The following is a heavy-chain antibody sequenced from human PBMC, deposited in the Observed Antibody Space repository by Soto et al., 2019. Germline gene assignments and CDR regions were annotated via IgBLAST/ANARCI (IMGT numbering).Heavy chain of an antibody. V-gene: IGHV3-48*03. J-gene: IGHJ6*02. CDR3: ARGSPYDFWSGYYISYYYYYGMDV. CDR1: GFTFSSYE. CDR2: ISSSGSTI. Sequence: GGSLRLSCAAPGFTFSSYEMNWVRQAPGKGLEWVSYISSSGSTIYYADSVKGRFTISRDNAKNSLYLQMNSLRAEDTAVYYCARGSPYDFWSGYYISYYYYYGMDVWGQGTTVTVS. D-gene: IGHD3-3*01.